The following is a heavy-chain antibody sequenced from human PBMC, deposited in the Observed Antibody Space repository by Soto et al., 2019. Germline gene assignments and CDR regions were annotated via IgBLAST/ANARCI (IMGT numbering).Heavy chain of an antibody. CDR3: ATARGSWYSREFDP. D-gene: IGHD2-15*01. V-gene: IGHV1-24*01. J-gene: IGHJ5*02. CDR2: FDPEDGET. CDR1: GYTLTELS. Sequence: ASVKVSCKVSGYTLTELSMHWVRQAPGKGLEWMGGFDPEDGETIYAQKFQGRVTMTEDTSTDTAYMELSSLRSEDTAVYYCATARGSWYSREFDPWGQGTLVTVSS.